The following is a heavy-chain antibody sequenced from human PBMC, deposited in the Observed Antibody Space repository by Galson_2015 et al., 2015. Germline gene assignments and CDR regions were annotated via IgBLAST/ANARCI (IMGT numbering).Heavy chain of an antibody. CDR3: TRWMDGVSFPFDY. Sequence: SLRLSCAASGFTFSASVIHWVRQASGKGLEWVGRIKTKRDNYATSYGASANGRFTISRDESGNTTYLQMSSLKTEDTAMYFCTRWMDGVSFPFDYWGQGALVTVSS. CDR2: IKTKRDNYAT. J-gene: IGHJ4*02. V-gene: IGHV3-73*01. D-gene: IGHD2-8*01. CDR1: GFTFSASV.